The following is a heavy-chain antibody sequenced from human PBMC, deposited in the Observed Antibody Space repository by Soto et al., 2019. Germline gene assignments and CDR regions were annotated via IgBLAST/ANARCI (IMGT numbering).Heavy chain of an antibody. V-gene: IGHV1-18*01. Sequence: QVQLVQSGGEVKKPGASVKVSCRASGYTFTSYGISWVRQAPGQGLEWLGWTSAYMVTNYAQKFQGRVTMTTDTSTRTAYMELRSLRLDDTAVYYCARDSSGRAIFDSWGQGTLVTVSS. CDR2: TSAYMVT. D-gene: IGHD6-19*01. J-gene: IGHJ4*02. CDR1: GYTFTSYG. CDR3: ARDSSGRAIFDS.